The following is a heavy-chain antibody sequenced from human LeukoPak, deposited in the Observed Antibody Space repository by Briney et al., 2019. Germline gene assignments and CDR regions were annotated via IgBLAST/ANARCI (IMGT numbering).Heavy chain of an antibody. Sequence: GGSLRLSCAASGFTFSDYAMTWVRQAPGKGLEWVSAISGSGGSTYYADSVMGRFTISRDNSKNTLYLQMNSLRPEDTALYYCARNQGDPGIAAAGFFDYWGQGTLVTVSS. CDR3: ARNQGDPGIAAAGFFDY. CDR2: ISGSGGST. D-gene: IGHD6-13*01. V-gene: IGHV3-23*01. CDR1: GFTFSDYA. J-gene: IGHJ4*02.